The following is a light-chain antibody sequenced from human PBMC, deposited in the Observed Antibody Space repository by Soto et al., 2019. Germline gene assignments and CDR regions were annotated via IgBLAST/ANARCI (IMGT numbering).Light chain of an antibody. Sequence: EVALTQSPGTLSLSPGARATLSCRASQSIANNYLTWYQQKPGQAPRVLIYYASTRATGVPDRFSVSWSGTDFTLTISRLEPDDFAVYYGQQYGSSPCTFGQGTQVEI. CDR3: QQYGSSPCT. V-gene: IGKV3-20*01. J-gene: IGKJ1*01. CDR2: YAS. CDR1: QSIANNY.